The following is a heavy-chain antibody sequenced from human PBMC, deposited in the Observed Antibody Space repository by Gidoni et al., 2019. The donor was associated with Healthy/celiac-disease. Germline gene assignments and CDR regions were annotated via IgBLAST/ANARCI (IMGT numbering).Heavy chain of an antibody. J-gene: IGHJ4*02. V-gene: IGHV3-23*01. CDR3: AKEGSKDGSGWYEYYFDY. D-gene: IGHD6-19*01. CDR2: ISGSGGST. Sequence: EVQLLESGGGLVEPGGSLRLSCAASGFTFSSYAMSWVRPAPGMGLEWGAAISGSGGSTYDADSVKGRFTISRDNSKNTLYLQRNSLRAEDTAVYYCAKEGSKDGSGWYEYYFDYWGQGTLVTVSS. CDR1: GFTFSSYA.